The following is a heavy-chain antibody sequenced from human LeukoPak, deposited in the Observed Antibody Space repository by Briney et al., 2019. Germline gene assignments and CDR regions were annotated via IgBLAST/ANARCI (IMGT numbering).Heavy chain of an antibody. CDR1: GFTFSSYF. J-gene: IGHJ4*02. CDR2: IKEDGSQK. CDR3: VRYRREGLYYFDY. V-gene: IGHV3-7*01. Sequence: GGSLRLSCAASGFTFSSYFMGWVRQAPGKGLEWVANIKEDGSQKYYVDSVRGRFTISRDNADNSLYLQMNSLTAEDTAVYYCVRYRREGLYYFDYWGQGTLVTVSS.